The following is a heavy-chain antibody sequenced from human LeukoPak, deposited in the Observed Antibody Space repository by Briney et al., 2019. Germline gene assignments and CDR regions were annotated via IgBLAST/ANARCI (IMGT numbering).Heavy chain of an antibody. CDR3: ARGFLWS. D-gene: IGHD3-16*01. CDR2: INPSGTEK. V-gene: IGHV3-7*01. Sequence: GGSLRLSCAASGFTFGTSWMTWVRQAPGKGLEWVANINPSGTEKYYQGSVKGRFTVSRDNTKNSLYLQLGSLRVEDTAVYHCARGFLWSWGQGTLVTVSS. J-gene: IGHJ5*02. CDR1: GFTFGTSW.